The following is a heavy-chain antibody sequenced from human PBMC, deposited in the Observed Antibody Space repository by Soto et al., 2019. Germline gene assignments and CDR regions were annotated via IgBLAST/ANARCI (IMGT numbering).Heavy chain of an antibody. CDR2: IYYSGST. V-gene: IGHV4-59*01. J-gene: IGHJ6*03. CDR3: ARGSFDYYYYYMDV. Sequence: SETLSLTCTVSGGSISSYYWSWIRQPPGKVLEWIGYIYYSGSTNYNPSLKSRVTISVDTSKNQFSLKLSSVTAADTAVYYCARGSFDYYYYYMDVWDKGTTVTVSS. CDR1: GGSISSYY.